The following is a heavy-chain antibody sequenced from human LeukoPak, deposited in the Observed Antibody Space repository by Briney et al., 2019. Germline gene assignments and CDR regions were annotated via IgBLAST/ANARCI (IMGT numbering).Heavy chain of an antibody. CDR3: ATKLGSGYDYVY. CDR2: FSGGGGDT. V-gene: IGHV3-23*01. D-gene: IGHD5-12*01. Sequence: GGSLRLSCAASGFSFSSYAMSWVRQPPGKGLEWVSSFSGGGGDTYYADSVKGRFTISRDNSKNTLYLQMTSLRAEDTAVYYCATKLGSGYDYVYWGQGTLVTVSS. CDR1: GFSFSSYA. J-gene: IGHJ4*02.